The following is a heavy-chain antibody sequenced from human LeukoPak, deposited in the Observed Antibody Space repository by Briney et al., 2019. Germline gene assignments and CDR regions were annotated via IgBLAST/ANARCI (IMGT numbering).Heavy chain of an antibody. CDR2: IYHSGST. D-gene: IGHD6-13*01. CDR1: GGSISSSNW. Sequence: SGTLSLTCAVSGGSISSSNWWSWVRQPPGKGLEWIGEIYHSGSTNYNPSLKSRVTISVDTSKNRFSLKLSSVTAADTAVYYCARTTEAHSWRTRYYDYYMDVWGKGTTVTVSS. J-gene: IGHJ6*03. V-gene: IGHV4-4*02. CDR3: ARTTEAHSWRTRYYDYYMDV.